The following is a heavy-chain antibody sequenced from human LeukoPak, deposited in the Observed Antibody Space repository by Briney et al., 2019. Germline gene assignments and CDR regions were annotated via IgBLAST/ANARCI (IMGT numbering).Heavy chain of an antibody. D-gene: IGHD3-3*01. CDR1: GFTFSSYA. V-gene: IGHV3-23*01. CDR3: ARDPNYDFWSGPSS. J-gene: IGHJ5*02. Sequence: GGSLRLSCAASGFTFSSYAMSWVRQAPGKGLEWVSAISGSGGSTYYADSVKGRFTISRDNSKNTLYLQMDSLRAEDTAVYYCARDPNYDFWSGPSSWGQGTLVTVSS. CDR2: ISGSGGST.